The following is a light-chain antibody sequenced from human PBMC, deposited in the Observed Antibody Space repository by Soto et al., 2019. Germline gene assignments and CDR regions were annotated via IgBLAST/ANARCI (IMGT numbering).Light chain of an antibody. J-gene: IGKJ1*01. CDR2: GAS. V-gene: IGKV1-39*01. CDR3: QQSYFILGT. Sequence: DIQMTQSPSALSASVGDIVTITCRASQYIGDFLNWYQQTPGQPPKLLIFGASNLPIGVPSRFSGSGSGTEFTLTISNLLREDFATYYCQQSYFILGTFGRGTKVDIK. CDR1: QYIGDF.